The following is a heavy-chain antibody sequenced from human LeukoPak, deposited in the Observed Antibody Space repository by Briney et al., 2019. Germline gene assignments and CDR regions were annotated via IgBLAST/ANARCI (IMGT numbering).Heavy chain of an antibody. J-gene: IGHJ4*02. D-gene: IGHD3-10*01. V-gene: IGHV4-34*01. CDR3: ASRRGYYGSGSYFY. CDR1: GGSFSGYY. CDR2: INHSGST. Sequence: SETLSLTCAVYGGSFSGYYCSWIRQPPGKGLEWIGEINHSGSTNYNPSLKSRVTISVDTSKNQFSLKLSSVTAADTAVYYCASRRGYYGSGSYFYWGQGTLVTVSS.